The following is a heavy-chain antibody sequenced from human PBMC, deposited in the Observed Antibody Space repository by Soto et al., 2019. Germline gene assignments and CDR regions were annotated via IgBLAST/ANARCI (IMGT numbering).Heavy chain of an antibody. Sequence: PSETLSLTCAVYGGSFSGYYWSWIRQPPGKGLEWIGEINHSGSTNYNPSLKSRVTISLDRSQNQFSLRLHSMTAADTALYYCATYSYLLDTSGYHDVWGQGLQVTVSS. J-gene: IGHJ4*02. CDR1: GGSFSGYY. CDR2: INHSGST. D-gene: IGHD3-22*01. CDR3: ATYSYLLDTSGYHDV. V-gene: IGHV4-34*01.